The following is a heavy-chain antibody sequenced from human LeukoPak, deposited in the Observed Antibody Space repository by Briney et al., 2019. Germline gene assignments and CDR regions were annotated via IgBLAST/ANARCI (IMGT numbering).Heavy chain of an antibody. Sequence: SETLSLTCAVYGGSFSGYYWSWIRQPPGKGLEWIGEINHSGSTNYNPSLKSRVTISVDTSKNQFSLKPSSVTAADTAVYYCARREDYYGSGSYYNVPFDYWGQGTLVTVSS. CDR1: GGSFSGYY. V-gene: IGHV4-34*01. J-gene: IGHJ4*02. CDR3: ARREDYYGSGSYYNVPFDY. D-gene: IGHD3-10*01. CDR2: INHSGST.